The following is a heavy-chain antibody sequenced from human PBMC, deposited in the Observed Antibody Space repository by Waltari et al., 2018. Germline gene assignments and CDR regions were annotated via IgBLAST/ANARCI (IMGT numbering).Heavy chain of an antibody. J-gene: IGHJ4*02. D-gene: IGHD1-26*01. V-gene: IGHV4-59*01. CDR1: GGSIDRDS. Sequence: QVQLQESGPGLVKPSETLSLTCTVSGGSIDRDSWTWVRQTPGKGLEWIGYIFNGGATNYDPSLMSRVSISLDMANRQFSLNLMSVTAADTAVYFCTRSRSSGEQIHFDYWGRGILVTVSS. CDR2: IFNGGAT. CDR3: TRSRSSGEQIHFDY.